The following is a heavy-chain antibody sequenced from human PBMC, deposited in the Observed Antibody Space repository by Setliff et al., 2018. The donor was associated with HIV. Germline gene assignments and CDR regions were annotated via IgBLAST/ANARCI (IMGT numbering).Heavy chain of an antibody. V-gene: IGHV4-59*01. J-gene: IGHJ4*02. CDR3: ARHVARFDYDTGGYYVSHFDY. Sequence: SETLSLTCTVSGGSISGYYWSWVRQPPEKRLELIGFIHYTGTTKYNPSLKSRVTISVDTSKNQFSVRLSSVSAADTAVYFCARHVARFDYDTGGYYVSHFDYWGQGTQVTVSS. CDR1: GGSISGYY. CDR2: IHYTGTT. D-gene: IGHD3-22*01.